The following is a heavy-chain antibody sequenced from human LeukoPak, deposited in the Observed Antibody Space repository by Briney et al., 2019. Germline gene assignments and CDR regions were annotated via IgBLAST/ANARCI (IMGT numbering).Heavy chain of an antibody. Sequence: GGSLRLSCTVSGFTVSSNSMSWVRQAPGKGLEWVSFIYSDNTHYSDSVKGRFTISRDNSKNTLYLQMNSLRAEDTAVYYCARAQSYVGPDCWGQGTLVTVSS. J-gene: IGHJ4*02. V-gene: IGHV3-53*01. CDR1: GFTVSSNS. CDR3: ARAQSYVGPDC. D-gene: IGHD3-16*01. CDR2: IYSDNT.